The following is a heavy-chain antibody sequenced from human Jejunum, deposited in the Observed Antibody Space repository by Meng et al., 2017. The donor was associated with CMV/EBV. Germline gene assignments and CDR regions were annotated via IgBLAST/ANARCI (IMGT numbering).Heavy chain of an antibody. CDR3: ARDSTYTSSWEDFDY. D-gene: IGHD3-16*01. V-gene: IGHV3-74*01. Sequence: SGFHFNMDWMQWVRQGPGKGLEWVSRIGDDGKNINYVDSVRGRFTISRDNAKNTVYLQMRSLRVEDTAVYYCARDSTYTSSWEDFDYWGQGTLVTVSS. J-gene: IGHJ4*02. CDR2: IGDDGKNI. CDR1: GFHFNMDW.